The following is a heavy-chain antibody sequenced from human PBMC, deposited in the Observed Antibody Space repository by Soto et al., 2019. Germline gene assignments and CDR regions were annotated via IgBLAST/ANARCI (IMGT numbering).Heavy chain of an antibody. Sequence: EVQLVESGGGLVKPGGSLRLSCAVSGFTFSTYSMNWVRQAPGTGLEWVSSISSSGSHAYYADSVKGRFTISRDNAKNSLYLQMSSLRAEDTAVYCCARERCSGGTCCGAFDIWGQGTMVTVS. CDR3: ARERCSGGTCCGAFDI. V-gene: IGHV3-21*01. CDR1: GFTFSTYS. CDR2: ISSSGSHA. D-gene: IGHD2-15*01. J-gene: IGHJ3*02.